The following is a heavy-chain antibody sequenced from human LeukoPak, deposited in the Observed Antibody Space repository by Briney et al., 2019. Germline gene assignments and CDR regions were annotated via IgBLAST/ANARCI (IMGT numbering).Heavy chain of an antibody. D-gene: IGHD1-26*01. CDR2: INHSGST. Sequence: PGGSLRLSCAASGFTFSSYAMSWIRQPPGKGLEWIGEINHSGSTNYNPSLKSRVTISVDTSKNQFSLKLSSVTAADTAVYYCARDKGATLDWGQGTLVTVSS. CDR3: ARDKGATLD. J-gene: IGHJ4*02. V-gene: IGHV4-34*01. CDR1: GFTFSSYA.